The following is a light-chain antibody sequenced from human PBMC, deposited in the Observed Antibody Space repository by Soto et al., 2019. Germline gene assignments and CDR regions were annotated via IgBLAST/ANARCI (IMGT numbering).Light chain of an antibody. J-gene: IGKJ2*01. CDR1: QSVSGN. Sequence: EIVMTQSPATLSVSPGERATLSCRASQSVSGNLAWYQQKPGQAPSLLIYGASTRATGIPDRFSGSGSGTDFTLTISRLEPEDFAVYYCQQYGSSQYTFGQGTKLEIK. V-gene: IGKV3-20*01. CDR3: QQYGSSQYT. CDR2: GAS.